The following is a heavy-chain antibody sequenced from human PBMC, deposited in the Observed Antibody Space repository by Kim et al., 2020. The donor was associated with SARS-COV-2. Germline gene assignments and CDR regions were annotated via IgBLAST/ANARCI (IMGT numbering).Heavy chain of an antibody. J-gene: IGHJ4*02. CDR2: ISSDGTIQ. CDR1: GFTFSRYA. Sequence: GGSLRLSCATSGFTFSRYALHWVRQAPGRGLEWVAVISSDGTIQHSVDSVKGRFTISRDNSKNTIFLQMNILTPDDTAVYYSTSRDLWSTYPFDYWGQGT. V-gene: IGHV3-30-3*01. D-gene: IGHD3-3*01. CDR3: TSRDLWSTYPFDY.